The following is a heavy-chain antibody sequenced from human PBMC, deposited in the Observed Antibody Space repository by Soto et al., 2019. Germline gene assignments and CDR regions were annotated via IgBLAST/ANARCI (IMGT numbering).Heavy chain of an antibody. J-gene: IGHJ6*02. CDR2: ISWDGGST. V-gene: IGHV3-43*01. CDR3: AKDIRSTSPYGMDV. Sequence: GGSLRLSCAASGFTFDDYTMHWVRQAPGKGLEWVSLISWDGGSTYYADSVKGRFTISRDNSKNSLYLQMNSLRTEDTALYYCAKDIRSTSPYGMDVWGQGTTVTVSS. D-gene: IGHD2-2*01. CDR1: GFTFDDYT.